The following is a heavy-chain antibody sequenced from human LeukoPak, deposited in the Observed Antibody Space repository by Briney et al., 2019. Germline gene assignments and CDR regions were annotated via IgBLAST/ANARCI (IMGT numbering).Heavy chain of an antibody. Sequence: ASVKVSCKASGYSFSIYGITWARQAPGQGLEYLGWISASDGTTNYAQKVQDRVTITTDTSTSTAYLELRSLRSEDTAVYYCAKVDGITIFGVVTNWGQGTPVTVSS. CDR1: GYSFSIYG. V-gene: IGHV1-18*01. J-gene: IGHJ4*02. CDR2: ISASDGTT. D-gene: IGHD3-3*01. CDR3: AKVDGITIFGVVTN.